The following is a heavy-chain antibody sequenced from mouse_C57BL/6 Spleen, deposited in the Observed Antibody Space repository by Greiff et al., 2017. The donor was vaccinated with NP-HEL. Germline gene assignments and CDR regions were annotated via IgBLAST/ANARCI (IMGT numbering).Heavy chain of an antibody. V-gene: IGHV5-16*01. CDR2: INYDGSST. CDR3: ARGGSREGDFDY. Sequence: KLVESEGGLVQPGSSMKLSCTASGFTFRDYYMAWVRQVPEKGLEWVANINYDGSSTYYLDSLKSRFIISRDNAKNILYLQMSSLKSEDTATYYCARGGSREGDFDYGGQGTTLTVSS. J-gene: IGHJ2*01. D-gene: IGHD1-1*01. CDR1: GFTFRDYY.